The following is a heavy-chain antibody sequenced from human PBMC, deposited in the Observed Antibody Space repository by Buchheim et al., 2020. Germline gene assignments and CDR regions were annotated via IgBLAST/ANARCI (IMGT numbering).Heavy chain of an antibody. CDR2: ISVSGGGT. J-gene: IGHJ4*02. CDR1: AFTFRNYA. V-gene: IGHV3-23*01. CDR3: AKNHLYASGGPDY. D-gene: IGHD2-8*01. Sequence: EVQLLESGGGLVQPGGSLRLSCEASAFTFRNYAMNWVRQAPGKGLEWVSGISVSGGGTYYADSVKGRFTISRDNSTNTPYLQMNSLRAEDTAVYYCAKNHLYASGGPDYWGQGTL.